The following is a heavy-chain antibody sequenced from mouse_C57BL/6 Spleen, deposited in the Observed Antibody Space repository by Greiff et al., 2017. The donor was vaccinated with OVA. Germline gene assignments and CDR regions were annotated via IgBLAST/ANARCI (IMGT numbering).Heavy chain of an antibody. CDR3: ARDKGDYFDY. Sequence: EVQVVESEGGLVQPGSSMKLSCTASGFTFSDYYMAWVRQVPEKGLEWVANINYDGSSTYYLDSLKSRFIISRDNAKNILYLQMSSLTSEDTATYYCARDKGDYFDYWGQGTTLTVSS. CDR1: GFTFSDYY. J-gene: IGHJ2*01. CDR2: INYDGSST. V-gene: IGHV5-16*01.